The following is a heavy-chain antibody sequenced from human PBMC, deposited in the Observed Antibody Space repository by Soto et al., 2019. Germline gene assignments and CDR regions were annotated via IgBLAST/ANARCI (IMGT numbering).Heavy chain of an antibody. CDR3: AKAPGYCSGGSCYPYYCYMDV. D-gene: IGHD2-15*01. J-gene: IGHJ6*03. V-gene: IGHV3-23*01. Sequence: EVQLLESGGGLVQPGGSLRLSCAASGFTFSSYAMSWVRQAPGKGLEWVSAISGSGGSTYYADSVKGRFTISRDNSKNTLYLQMNSLRAEDTAVYYCAKAPGYCSGGSCYPYYCYMDVWGKGTTVTVSS. CDR1: GFTFSSYA. CDR2: ISGSGGST.